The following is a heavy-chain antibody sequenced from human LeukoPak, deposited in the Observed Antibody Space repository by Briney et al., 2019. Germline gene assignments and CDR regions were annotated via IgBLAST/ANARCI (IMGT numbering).Heavy chain of an antibody. Sequence: GSLRLSCTASGFTYTTYAMHWVRQAPGKGLEWVSVVYSGGSTYYADSVKGRFTISRDNSKNTLYLQMNSLRAEDTAVYYCASSSSWYSPFDYWGQGTLVTVSS. CDR3: ASSSSWYSPFDY. J-gene: IGHJ4*02. V-gene: IGHV3-66*01. CDR2: VYSGGST. CDR1: GFTYTTYA. D-gene: IGHD6-13*01.